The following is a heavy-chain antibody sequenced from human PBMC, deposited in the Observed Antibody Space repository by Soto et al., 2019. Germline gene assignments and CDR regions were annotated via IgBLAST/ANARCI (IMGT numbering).Heavy chain of an antibody. CDR1: GYTFTSYG. V-gene: IGHV1-46*03. Sequence: ASVKVSCKASGYTFTSYGISWVRQAPGQGLEWMGIINPSGGSTSYAQKFQGRVTMTRDTSTSTVYMELSSLRSEDTAVYYCARNKDIVVVPAAPLPNWFDPWGQGTLVTVSS. J-gene: IGHJ5*02. CDR2: INPSGGST. CDR3: ARNKDIVVVPAAPLPNWFDP. D-gene: IGHD2-2*01.